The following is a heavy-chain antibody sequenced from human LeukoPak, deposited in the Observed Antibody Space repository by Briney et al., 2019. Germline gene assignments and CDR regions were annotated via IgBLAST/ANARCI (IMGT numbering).Heavy chain of an antibody. CDR3: ARLGWLFKRITIFGVVLDP. Sequence: ASVKVSCKASGYTFTSYGISWVRQAPGQGLEWMGWISAYNGNTNYAQKLQGRVTMTTDTSTSTAYMELRSLRSDDTAVYYCARLGWLFKRITIFGVVLDPWGQGTLVTVSS. CDR2: ISAYNGNT. J-gene: IGHJ5*02. V-gene: IGHV1-18*01. D-gene: IGHD3-3*01. CDR1: GYTFTSYG.